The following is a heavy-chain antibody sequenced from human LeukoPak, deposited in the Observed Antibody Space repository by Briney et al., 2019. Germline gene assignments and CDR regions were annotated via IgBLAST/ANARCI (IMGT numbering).Heavy chain of an antibody. J-gene: IGHJ4*02. CDR1: GFTFSSYA. Sequence: PGRSLRLSCAASGFTFSSYAMHWVRQAPGKGLGWVAVMSYGGTYKYYADSVKGRFTISRDNAKNSLYLQMNSLRAEDTAVYYCARADTVAGTYYFDYWGQGTLVTVSS. D-gene: IGHD6-19*01. CDR2: MSYGGTYK. CDR3: ARADTVAGTYYFDY. V-gene: IGHV3-30-3*01.